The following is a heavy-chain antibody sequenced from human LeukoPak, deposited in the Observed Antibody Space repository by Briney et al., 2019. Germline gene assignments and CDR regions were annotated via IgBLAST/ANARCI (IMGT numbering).Heavy chain of an antibody. CDR2: IYYSGST. J-gene: IGHJ5*01. D-gene: IGHD6-19*01. Sequence: SETLSLTCTASGGSISSYYWSWIRQPPGKGLEWIGYIYYSGSTNYNPSLKSRVTISVDTSKDQFSLKLSSVTAADTAVYYCARRHNSGWFVYWGQGILVTVSS. CDR1: GGSISSYY. CDR3: ARRHNSGWFVY. V-gene: IGHV4-59*01.